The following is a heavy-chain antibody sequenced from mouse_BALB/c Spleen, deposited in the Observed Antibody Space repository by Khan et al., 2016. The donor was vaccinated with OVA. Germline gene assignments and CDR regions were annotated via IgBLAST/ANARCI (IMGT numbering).Heavy chain of an antibody. Sequence: EVELVESGGGSVKPGGSLKLSCSASGFTFSSYAMSWVRQTPEKRLELVATMSSGGHYTFYPDSVKGRFTISRDTARNTLYLQMSSLRSEDTAMYYCARSLVAYYAMDYWGQGTSVTVSS. CDR3: ARSLVAYYAMDY. J-gene: IGHJ4*01. CDR2: MSSGGHYT. D-gene: IGHD2-2*01. V-gene: IGHV5-9-3*01. CDR1: GFTFSSYA.